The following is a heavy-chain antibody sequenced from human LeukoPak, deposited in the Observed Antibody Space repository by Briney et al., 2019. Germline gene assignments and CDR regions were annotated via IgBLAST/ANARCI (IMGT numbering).Heavy chain of an antibody. CDR3: ARESTSGIAAAGPFDY. J-gene: IGHJ4*02. D-gene: IGHD6-13*01. Sequence: SDTLSLTCTVSGVSISSYYWSCLRQPPGKGLEWIGYIYYSGSTNYNPSLKSRVSISVDTSKNQFSLKLSSVTAAETAVYYCARESTSGIAAAGPFDYWGQGTLVTVSS. CDR2: IYYSGST. CDR1: GVSISSYY. V-gene: IGHV4-59*01.